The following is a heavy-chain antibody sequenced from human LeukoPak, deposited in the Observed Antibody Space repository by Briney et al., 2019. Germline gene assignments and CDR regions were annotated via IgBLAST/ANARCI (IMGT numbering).Heavy chain of an antibody. CDR1: GFTFSNYG. D-gene: IGHD1-1*01. CDR3: ARAVLGHQLERPYYYYYYMDV. J-gene: IGHJ6*03. Sequence: PGGSLRLSCAASGFTFSNYGMNWVRQAPGKGLEWVSGISPSGDIAYYADSVKGRFTISRDNAKNSLYLQMNSLRAEDTAVYYCARAVLGHQLERPYYYYYYMDVWGKGTTVTISS. CDR2: ISPSGDIA. V-gene: IGHV3-21*04.